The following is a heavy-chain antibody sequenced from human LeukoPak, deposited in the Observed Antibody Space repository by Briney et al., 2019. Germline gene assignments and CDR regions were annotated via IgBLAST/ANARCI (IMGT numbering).Heavy chain of an antibody. D-gene: IGHD2-21*02. CDR2: INPDGRDT. J-gene: IGHJ1*01. CDR3: TSWGDTTAEYFQR. CDR1: GFTFNRCW. Sequence: GGSLRLSCVVSGFTFNRCWMNWVRQAPGKGLEWVAHINPDGRDTYYVDSVKGRFTISRENAQNSMYLQMNSLRVEDTAVYYCTSWGDTTAEYFQRWGQGTLVTVSS. V-gene: IGHV3-7*01.